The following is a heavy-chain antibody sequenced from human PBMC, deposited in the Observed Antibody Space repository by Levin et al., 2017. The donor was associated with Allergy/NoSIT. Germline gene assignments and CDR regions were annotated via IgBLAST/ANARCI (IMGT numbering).Heavy chain of an antibody. Sequence: GGSLRLSCAASGFTFSGPYMDWVRQAPGKGLEWVGRIRNKANSYTTEYAASVRGRFTISRDDSKDSLYLQMNSLKTEDTAVYYCARGGVRGVLDFDPWGQGTLVTVSS. CDR3: ARGGVRGVLDFDP. D-gene: IGHD3-10*02. V-gene: IGHV3-72*01. CDR2: IRNKANSYTT. CDR1: GFTFSGPY. J-gene: IGHJ5*02.